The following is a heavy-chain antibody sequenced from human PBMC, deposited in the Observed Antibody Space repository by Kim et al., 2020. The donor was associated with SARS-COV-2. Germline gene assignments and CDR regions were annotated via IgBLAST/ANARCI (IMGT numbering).Heavy chain of an antibody. CDR2: IYTSGST. Sequence: SETLSLTCTVSGGSISSYYWSWIRQPAGKGLEWIGRIYTSGSTNYNPSLKSRVTMSADTSQNHNSLKLISVTAADTAVYYCARVGGTYYYDSSGYRAFDIWGQGTMVTVSS. CDR1: GGSISSYY. V-gene: IGHV4-4*07. J-gene: IGHJ3*02. CDR3: ARVGGTYYYDSSGYRAFDI. D-gene: IGHD3-22*01.